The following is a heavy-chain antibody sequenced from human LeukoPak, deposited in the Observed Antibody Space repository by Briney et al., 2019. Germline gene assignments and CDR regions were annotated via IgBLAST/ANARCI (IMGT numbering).Heavy chain of an antibody. CDR2: ISSNGGNT. Sequence: GGSLRLSRSASGLTFSSYAMHWVRQAPGKGLEYVSAISSNGGNTYHADSVKGRFTISRDNSKNMMYLQMISLRAEDTAVYYCVKGGKGISDSSGYYLFDYWGQGTLVTVSS. V-gene: IGHV3-64D*09. CDR1: GLTFSSYA. CDR3: VKGGKGISDSSGYYLFDY. J-gene: IGHJ4*02. D-gene: IGHD3-22*01.